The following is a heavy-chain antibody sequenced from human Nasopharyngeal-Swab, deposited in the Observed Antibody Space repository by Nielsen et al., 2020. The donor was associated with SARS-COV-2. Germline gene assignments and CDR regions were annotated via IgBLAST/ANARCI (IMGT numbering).Heavy chain of an antibody. CDR3: ARDSGIAVAGPNWYFDL. CDR2: IWYDGSNE. Sequence: GESLKISCAASGFTFSSYGMHWVRQAPGKGLEWVAVIWYDGSNEYYADSVKGRFTISRDNSKNTLYLQMNSLRAEDTAVYYCARDSGIAVAGPNWYFDLWGRGTLVTVSS. J-gene: IGHJ2*01. D-gene: IGHD6-19*01. CDR1: GFTFSSYG. V-gene: IGHV3-33*08.